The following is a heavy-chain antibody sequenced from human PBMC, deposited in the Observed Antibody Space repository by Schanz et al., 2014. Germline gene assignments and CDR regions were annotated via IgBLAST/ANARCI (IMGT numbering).Heavy chain of an antibody. J-gene: IGHJ4*02. V-gene: IGHV3-66*01. CDR1: GFSISDHT. D-gene: IGHD3-22*01. CDR2: TYLGGNT. CDR3: AKVWGSDYFYPFDY. Sequence: EVQLAESGGGLVQPGGSLRLSCAASGFSISDHTMRWDRQAPGKGLEPVSVTYLGGNTDYADSVKGRFTISRDDSKNTLYLQMSSLRAEDTAVYYCAKVWGSDYFYPFDYWGQGTLVTVSS.